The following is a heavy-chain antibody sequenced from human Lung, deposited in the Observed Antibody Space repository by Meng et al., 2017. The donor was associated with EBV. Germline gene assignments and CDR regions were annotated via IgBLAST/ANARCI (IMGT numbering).Heavy chain of an antibody. Sequence: QVQLVQSGTEVKKPGASVKVSCTASGYTFSSHGIGWVRQAPGQGLEWMGWISGYNGNTNYAQKFQGRVTMTTDTSTTTAYMELRSLRSDDTAVYYCAREADGATFDYWGQGTLVTVSS. V-gene: IGHV1-18*01. CDR2: ISGYNGNT. D-gene: IGHD1-26*01. CDR1: GYTFSSHG. J-gene: IGHJ4*02. CDR3: AREADGATFDY.